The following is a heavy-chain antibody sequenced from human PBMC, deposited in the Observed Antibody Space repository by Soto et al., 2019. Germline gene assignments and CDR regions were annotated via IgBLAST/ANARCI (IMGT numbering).Heavy chain of an antibody. CDR3: ARWPYFDY. CDR2: IYYSGST. Sequence: SESLSLTCTVSGGSISSSSYYWGWIRQPPGKGLEWIGTIYYSGSTYYNPSLKSRVTISVDTSKNQFSLKLSSVTAADTAVYYCARWPYFDYWGQGTLVTVSS. V-gene: IGHV4-39*01. D-gene: IGHD5-12*01. J-gene: IGHJ4*02. CDR1: GGSISSSSYY.